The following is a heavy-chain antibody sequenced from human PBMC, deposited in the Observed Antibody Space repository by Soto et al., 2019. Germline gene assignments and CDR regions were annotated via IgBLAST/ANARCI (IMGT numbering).Heavy chain of an antibody. D-gene: IGHD2-2*01. CDR3: VRDTTFWAIDY. J-gene: IGHJ4*02. CDR2: VNEDGSVK. CDR1: GFAFGRSW. Sequence: EVQLVETGGALVQPGESLRLSCAASGFAFGRSWMGWVRQAPEKGLEWVAIVNEDGSVKLYMDSVEGRFTISRDNVKISLYQQMDSRRVVDTSIYSCVRDTTFWAIDYWCQGTLVTV. V-gene: IGHV3-7*01.